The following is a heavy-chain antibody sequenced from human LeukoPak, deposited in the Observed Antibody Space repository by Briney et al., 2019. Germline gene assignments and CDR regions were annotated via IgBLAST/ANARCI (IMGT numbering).Heavy chain of an antibody. CDR1: GYTFTGYF. V-gene: IGHV1-2*02. CDR2: INPTNGLT. CDR3: ARAWGSLYYFDY. J-gene: IGHJ4*02. D-gene: IGHD3-16*01. Sequence: ASVKVSCKASGYTFTGYFLHWVRQAPGQGLEWMGWINPTNGLTNYTQKFKGRLTMTRDTSISTAYMELNRLTSDDTAVFYCARAWGSLYYFDYWGQGTLVTVSS.